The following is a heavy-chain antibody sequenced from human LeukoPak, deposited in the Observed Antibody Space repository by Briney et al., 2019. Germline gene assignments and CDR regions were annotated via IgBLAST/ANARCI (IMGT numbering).Heavy chain of an antibody. V-gene: IGHV4-38-2*01. CDR2: IHHSGST. CDR3: ASLCSGGSCYLESRWFDP. Sequence: SETLSLTCAVSGYSISSGYYWGWIRQPPGKGLEWIGSIHHSGSTYYNPSLKSRVTISVDTSKNQFSLKLSSVTAADTAVYYCASLCSGGSCYLESRWFDPWGQGTLVTVSS. D-gene: IGHD2-15*01. J-gene: IGHJ5*02. CDR1: GYSISSGYY.